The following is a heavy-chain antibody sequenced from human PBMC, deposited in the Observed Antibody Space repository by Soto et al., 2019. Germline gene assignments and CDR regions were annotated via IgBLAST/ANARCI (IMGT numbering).Heavy chain of an antibody. CDR1: GFTFSDFE. V-gene: IGHV3-30-3*01. D-gene: IGHD1-7*01. J-gene: IGHJ4*02. Sequence: QVQLVESGGGVVQPGRSLRLSCSASGFTFSDFEMYWVRQAPGKGLDWVSFISYDGSNQYYAGSVKGRFTVSRDNSKNTLFLLMNSLRPEDTAVYFCARRTGTAPRFDYWGQGPLVTVSS. CDR2: ISYDGSNQ. CDR3: ARRTGTAPRFDY.